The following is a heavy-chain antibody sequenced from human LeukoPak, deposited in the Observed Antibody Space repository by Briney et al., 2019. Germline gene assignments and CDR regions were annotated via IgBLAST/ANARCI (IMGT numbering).Heavy chain of an antibody. Sequence: PGGSLRLSCAASGFTFSSYAMSWVRQAPGKGLEWVSGISGSGGSTYYADSVKGRFTISGDNSKNTLYLQMNSLRAEDTAVYYCAKDQTGVAYYFDYWGQGTLVTVSS. CDR1: GFTFSSYA. CDR3: AKDQTGVAYYFDY. V-gene: IGHV3-23*01. CDR2: ISGSGGST. D-gene: IGHD5-12*01. J-gene: IGHJ4*02.